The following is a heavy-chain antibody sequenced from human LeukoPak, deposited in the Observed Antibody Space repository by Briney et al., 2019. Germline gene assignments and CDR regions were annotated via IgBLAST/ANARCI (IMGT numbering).Heavy chain of an antibody. J-gene: IGHJ6*02. CDR3: TTTPITMVRGVNYYYYGMDV. CDR2: IRSKANSYAT. CDR1: GLTFSGSA. Sequence: PGGSLRLSCAASGLTFSGSAMHWVRQASGKGLEWVGRIRSKANSYATAYAASVKGRFTISRDDSKNTAYLQMNSLKTEDTAVYYCTTTPITMVRGVNYYYYGMDVWGQGTTVTVSS. V-gene: IGHV3-73*01. D-gene: IGHD3-10*01.